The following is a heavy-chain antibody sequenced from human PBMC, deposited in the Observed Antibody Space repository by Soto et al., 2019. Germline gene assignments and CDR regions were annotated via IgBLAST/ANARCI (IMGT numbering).Heavy chain of an antibody. J-gene: IGHJ6*02. D-gene: IGHD2-8*01. CDR3: AREGREGCTNGVCYTVLGYYYGMDV. Sequence: SETLSLTCTVSGGSISSYYWSWIRQPPGKGLEWIGYIYYSGSTNYNPSLKSGVPISVDTSKNQFSLKLSSVTAADTAVYYCAREGREGCTNGVCYTVLGYYYGMDVWGQGTTVTVSS. CDR1: GGSISSYY. V-gene: IGHV4-59*01. CDR2: IYYSGST.